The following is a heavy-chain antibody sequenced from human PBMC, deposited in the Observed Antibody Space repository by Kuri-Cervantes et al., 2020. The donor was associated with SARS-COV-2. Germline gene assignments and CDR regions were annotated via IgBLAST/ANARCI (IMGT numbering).Heavy chain of an antibody. CDR3: ARGRIWFGNAFDY. CDR2: INHSGST. CDR1: GGSFSGYY. V-gene: IGHV4-34*01. Sequence: SQTLSLTCAVYGGSFSGYYWSWIRQPPGKGLEWIGEINHSGSTNYNPSLKRRVTISVDTSKNQFSLKLSSVTAADTAVYYCARGRIWFGNAFDYWGQGTLVTVSS. D-gene: IGHD3-10*01. J-gene: IGHJ4*02.